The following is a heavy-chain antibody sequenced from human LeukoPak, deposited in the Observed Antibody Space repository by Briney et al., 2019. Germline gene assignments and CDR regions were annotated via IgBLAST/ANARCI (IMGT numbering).Heavy chain of an antibody. Sequence: GASVKVSCKTSGYTFTNYYIHWVRQAPGQGLEWMGWINPSSGGTNYAQRFQGRVTMTRDTSISTTYMELSGLRSDDTAVYYCARGQYYYDDAYPLHYWGQGTLVTVSS. CDR1: GYTFTNYY. D-gene: IGHD3-22*01. CDR2: INPSSGGT. CDR3: ARGQYYYDDAYPLHY. V-gene: IGHV1-2*02. J-gene: IGHJ4*02.